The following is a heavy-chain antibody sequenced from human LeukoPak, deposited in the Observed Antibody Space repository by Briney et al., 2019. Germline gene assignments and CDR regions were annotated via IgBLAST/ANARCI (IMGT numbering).Heavy chain of an antibody. V-gene: IGHV3-21*01. D-gene: IGHD5-24*01. CDR1: GFIFSTYS. CDR2: ITSSSSHV. Sequence: PGGSLRLSCAASGFIFSTYSMNWVRQAPGTGLEWVSSITSSSSHVYYADSVRGRLTISRDNAKNSLYLQMNSLGAEDTAVYYCARAEMTTITYPDYWGQGTPVTVSS. J-gene: IGHJ4*02. CDR3: ARAEMTTITYPDY.